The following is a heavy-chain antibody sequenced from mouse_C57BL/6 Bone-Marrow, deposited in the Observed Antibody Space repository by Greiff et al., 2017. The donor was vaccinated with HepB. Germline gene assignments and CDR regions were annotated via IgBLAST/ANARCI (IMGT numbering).Heavy chain of an antibody. CDR2: IWSDGST. J-gene: IGHJ4*01. D-gene: IGHD2-12*01. CDR1: GFSLTSYG. V-gene: IGHV2-6*03. Sequence: QVQLKESGPGLVAPSQSLSITCTVSGFSLTSYGVHWVRQPPGKGLEWLVVIWSDGSTTYNSALKSRLSISKDNSKSQVFLIMNSLQTDDTAMYYCARGLLYKGNAMDYWGQGTSVTVSS. CDR3: ARGLLYKGNAMDY.